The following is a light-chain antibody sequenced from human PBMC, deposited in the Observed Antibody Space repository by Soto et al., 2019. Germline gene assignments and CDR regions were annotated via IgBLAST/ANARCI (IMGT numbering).Light chain of an antibody. Sequence: EIVMTQSPATQSVSPGERATLSCRASQSVSSNLAWYQQKPGQAPRLLISGASTRATGIPARFSGSGSGTEFTLTIGSLQSEDFAIYYCQQYNGWPRTFGQGTKLEIK. CDR1: QSVSSN. CDR2: GAS. CDR3: QQYNGWPRT. V-gene: IGKV3-15*01. J-gene: IGKJ2*01.